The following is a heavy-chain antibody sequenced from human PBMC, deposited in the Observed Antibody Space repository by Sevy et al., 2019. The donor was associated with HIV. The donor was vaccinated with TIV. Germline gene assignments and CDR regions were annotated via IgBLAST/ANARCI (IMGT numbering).Heavy chain of an antibody. CDR3: ARGSQYCTTGVCYGYYYMDV. D-gene: IGHD2-8*01. V-gene: IGHV4-34*01. Sequence: SETLSLTCAVYGGSFSGYYWSWIRQPPGKGLEWIGEINHSGSTNYNPSLKSRVTISVETSKNQFSLKLSSVTAADTAVYSCARGSQYCTTGVCYGYYYMDVWGKGTTVTVSS. CDR1: GGSFSGYY. J-gene: IGHJ6*03. CDR2: INHSGST.